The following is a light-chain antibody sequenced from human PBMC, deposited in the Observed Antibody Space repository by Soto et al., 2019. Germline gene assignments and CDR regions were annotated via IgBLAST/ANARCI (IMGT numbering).Light chain of an antibody. CDR1: QSVSSR. CDR3: QQYGSSPIT. J-gene: IGKJ5*01. Sequence: EIVLTQSPGTLSLSPGERTTISCRSSQSVSSRLAWYQQKPGQAPRLLISGASSRATGIPDRFSGSGSATDFTLTISRLEPEDFALYYCQQYGSSPITFSQGTRLEIK. CDR2: GAS. V-gene: IGKV3-20*01.